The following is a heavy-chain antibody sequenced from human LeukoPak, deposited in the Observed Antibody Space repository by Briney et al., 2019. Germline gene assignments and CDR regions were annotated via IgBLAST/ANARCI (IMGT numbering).Heavy chain of an antibody. Sequence: GGSLRLSCAASGFTFTSYWMSWVRQAPGKGLEWVASIKQDGSEKYYVDSVKGRFTISRDNAKNSLNLQMNSLRAEDTAVYYCARHPNYYDSSGYYKGFDCWGQGTLVTVYS. D-gene: IGHD3-22*01. V-gene: IGHV3-7*03. J-gene: IGHJ4*02. CDR2: IKQDGSEK. CDR3: ARHPNYYDSSGYYKGFDC. CDR1: GFTFTSYW.